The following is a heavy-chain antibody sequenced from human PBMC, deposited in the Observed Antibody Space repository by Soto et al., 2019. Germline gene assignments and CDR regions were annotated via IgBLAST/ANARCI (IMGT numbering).Heavy chain of an antibody. CDR3: ARQDDILTGVDY. J-gene: IGHJ4*02. CDR2: IYHSGST. CDR1: GGSISSGGYF. V-gene: IGHV4-30-2*01. D-gene: IGHD3-9*01. Sequence: PSETLSLTCAVSGGSISSGGYFWSWIRQPPGKGLEWIGYIYHSGSTYYNPSLKSRVTISVDRSKNQFSLKLSSVTAADTAVYYCARQDDILTGVDYWGQGTLVTVSS.